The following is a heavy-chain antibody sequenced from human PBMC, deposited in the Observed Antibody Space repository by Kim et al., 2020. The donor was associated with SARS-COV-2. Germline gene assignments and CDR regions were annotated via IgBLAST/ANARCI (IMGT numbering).Heavy chain of an antibody. CDR3: AKLPSGSYYLEDAFDI. V-gene: IGHV3-23*01. CDR1: GFTFSSYA. CDR2: ISGSGGST. J-gene: IGHJ3*02. D-gene: IGHD1-26*01. Sequence: GGSLRLSCAASGFTFSSYAMSWVRQAPGKGLEWVSAISGSGGSTYYADSVKGRFTISRDNSKNTLYLQMNSLRAEDTAVYYCAKLPSGSYYLEDAFDIWGQGTMVTVSS.